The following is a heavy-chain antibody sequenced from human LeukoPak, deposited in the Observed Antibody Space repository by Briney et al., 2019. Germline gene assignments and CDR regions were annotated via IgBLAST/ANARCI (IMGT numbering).Heavy chain of an antibody. D-gene: IGHD3-22*01. CDR3: ARHYYDSSGLYYYYYMDV. V-gene: IGHV4-4*07. CDR2: MYTSGTT. Sequence: SETLSLTCTASGGSISSYYWSWIRQPAGKGLEWIGRMYTSGTTKYNPSLRSRVTMSVDTSKNQFSLKLSSVTAADTAVYYCARHYYDSSGLYYYYYMDVWGKGTTVTISS. CDR1: GGSISSYY. J-gene: IGHJ6*03.